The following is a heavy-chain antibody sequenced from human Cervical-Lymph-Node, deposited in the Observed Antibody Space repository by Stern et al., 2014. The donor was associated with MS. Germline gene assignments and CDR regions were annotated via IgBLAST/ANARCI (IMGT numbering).Heavy chain of an antibody. V-gene: IGHV1-69*06. CDR1: GD. Sequence: VQLVESGAVVKKPGSSVRVSCKASGDISWLRQAPGQGLEWMGGIIRPVGTAHYTQRFQGRLTITADRSTNTTYMELTSLRSDDTAIYYCARGARDNWFDPWGQGTLVSVSS. CDR3: ARGARDNWFDP. CDR2: IIRPVGTA. J-gene: IGHJ5*02. D-gene: IGHD3-16*01.